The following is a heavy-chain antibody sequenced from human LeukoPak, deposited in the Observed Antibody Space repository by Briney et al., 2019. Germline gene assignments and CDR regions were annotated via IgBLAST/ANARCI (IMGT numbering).Heavy chain of an antibody. V-gene: IGHV1-8*01. CDR3: ARYGIAVAGTRPYYYGMDV. Sequence: ASVKVSCKASGYTFTSYDINWVRQATGQGLEWMGRMNPNSGNTGYAQKFQGRVTMTRNTSISTAYMELSSLRSEDTAVYYCARYGIAVAGTRPYYYGMDVWGQGTTVTVSS. D-gene: IGHD6-19*01. CDR2: MNPNSGNT. CDR1: GYTFTSYD. J-gene: IGHJ6*02.